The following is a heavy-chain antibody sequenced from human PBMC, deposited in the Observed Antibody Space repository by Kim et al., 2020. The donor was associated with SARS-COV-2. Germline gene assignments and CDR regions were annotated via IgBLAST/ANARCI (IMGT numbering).Heavy chain of an antibody. CDR2: IHRGGGE. CDR1: GFDVSARY. Sequence: GGSLRLSCAVSGFDVSARYMNWVRQAPVKGLEWVSVIHRGGGEDYADSVKGRFTISRDESKNTLYMDMNHLRGDDTAMYYCATSRNYFDSRTYDSWGQGT. CDR3: ATSRNYFDSRTYDS. J-gene: IGHJ4*02. D-gene: IGHD3-22*01. V-gene: IGHV3-66*01.